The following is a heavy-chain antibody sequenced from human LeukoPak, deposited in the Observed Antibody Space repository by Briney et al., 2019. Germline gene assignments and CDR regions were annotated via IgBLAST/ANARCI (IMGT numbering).Heavy chain of an antibody. D-gene: IGHD2-15*01. J-gene: IGHJ4*02. CDR2: ISSSGSTI. CDR3: ARGAADIVVVVAATSYY. CDR1: GFTSSDYY. V-gene: IGHV3-11*04. Sequence: PGGSLRLSCAASGFTSSDYYMSWIRQAPGKGLEWVSYISSSGSTIYYADSVKGRFTISRDNAKNSLYLQMNSLRAEDTAVYYCARGAADIVVVVAATSYYWGQGTLVTVSS.